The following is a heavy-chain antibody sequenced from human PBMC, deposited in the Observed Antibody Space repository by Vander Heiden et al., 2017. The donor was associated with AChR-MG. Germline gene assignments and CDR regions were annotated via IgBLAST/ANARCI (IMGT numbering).Heavy chain of an antibody. CDR1: GFPFTPYW. J-gene: IGHJ3*01. CDR3: VRDSGNPDAFSV. V-gene: IGHV3-74*01. CDR2: INSDGLTT. D-gene: IGHD1-26*01. Sequence: EEPLVESGGGLVQPGGSLSFSCAASGFPFTPYWMDWVRQARGKGLVWVAQINSDGLTTIYADSVRGRFTISRDNPKNTLFPQMNSLTAEDTAMYYCVRDSGNPDAFSVWGRGTMVTVSS.